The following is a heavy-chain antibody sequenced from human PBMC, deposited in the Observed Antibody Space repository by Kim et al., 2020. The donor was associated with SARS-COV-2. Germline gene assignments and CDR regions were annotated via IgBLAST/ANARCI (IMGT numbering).Heavy chain of an antibody. CDR3: GRGARLDG. Sequence: GGSLRLSCTASGFAFSSYSMTWIRQAPGKGLEWVADIKQDGSETYYADSVKGRFTISRNNAKNSLYLQMNSLRGDDTAVYYCGRGARLDGWG. CDR2: IKQDGSET. CDR1: GFAFSSYS. V-gene: IGHV3-7*04. J-gene: IGHJ6*02.